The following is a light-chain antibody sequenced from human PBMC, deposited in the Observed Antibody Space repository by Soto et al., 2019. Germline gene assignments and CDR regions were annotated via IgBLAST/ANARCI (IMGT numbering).Light chain of an antibody. J-gene: IGKJ3*01. CDR1: QSVRNNY. CDR3: QQYDNSWGT. CDR2: AAS. Sequence: IVLTQSPGTLSLSPGERVTLSCRASQSVRNNYLAWYQQKPGQAPRLLISAASSRATGITDRFSGSGSGTDFTLSISRLEPEDFAVYYCQQYDNSWGTFGPGTKVD. V-gene: IGKV3-20*01.